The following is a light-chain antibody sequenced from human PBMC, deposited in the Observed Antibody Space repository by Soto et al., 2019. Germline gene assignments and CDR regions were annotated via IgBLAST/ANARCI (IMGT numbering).Light chain of an antibody. J-gene: IGLJ1*01. CDR1: SSDVGGYNY. CDR2: EVS. V-gene: IGLV2-14*01. Sequence: QSELTQPASVSGSPGQSITISCTGTSSDVGGYNYVSWYQQNPGKAPKLMIYEVSNRPSGVSNRFSGSKSGNTASLTISGLQAEDEADYYCSSYTSSSTYVFGTGTKVTVL. CDR3: SSYTSSSTYV.